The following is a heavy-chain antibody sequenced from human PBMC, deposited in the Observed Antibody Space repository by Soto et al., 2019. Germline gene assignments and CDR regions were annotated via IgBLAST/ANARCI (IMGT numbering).Heavy chain of an antibody. D-gene: IGHD2-8*01. CDR2: ISHDGNNK. J-gene: IGHJ4*02. Sequence: QVQLVESGGGVVQPGRSLRLSCAASGFTFNRHPLHWVRQAPGKGLEWVAVISHDGNNKYYADSVKGRFTISRDNSMNMLYVPIHGLSTEDTAIFNCARATGHIYATLHGPFGHCGQGARVSGSS. CDR1: GFTFNRHP. V-gene: IGHV3-30-3*01. CDR3: ARATGHIYATLHGPFGH.